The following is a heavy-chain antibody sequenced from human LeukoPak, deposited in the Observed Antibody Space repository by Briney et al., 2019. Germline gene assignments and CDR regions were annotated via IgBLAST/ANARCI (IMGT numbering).Heavy chain of an antibody. V-gene: IGHV1-46*01. D-gene: IGHD3-10*01. J-gene: IGHJ4*02. CDR3: ARGGTQYGSGGYWFGC. CDR1: GYTFTSYY. CDR2: INPSGGST. Sequence: ASVKVSCKASGYTFTSYYIHWVRQAPGQGLEWMGLINPSGGSTSYAQKFQGRVTMTRDTSTSTVYMELSSLRSEDTAVYYCARGGTQYGSGGYWFGCWGQGTLVTVSS.